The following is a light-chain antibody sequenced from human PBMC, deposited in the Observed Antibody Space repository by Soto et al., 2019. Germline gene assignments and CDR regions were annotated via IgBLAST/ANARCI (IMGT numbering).Light chain of an antibody. V-gene: IGLV2-14*01. CDR1: SSDLGGYNY. CDR2: EVS. Sequence: QSALTQPASVSGSPGQSITVSCTGTSSDLGGYNYVSWYQHHPGKAPKLMIYEVSNRPSGVSNRFSGSKSGNTDSLTISGLQAEDEADYYCSSYTSSDTLVFGTGTKVTVL. J-gene: IGLJ1*01. CDR3: SSYTSSDTLV.